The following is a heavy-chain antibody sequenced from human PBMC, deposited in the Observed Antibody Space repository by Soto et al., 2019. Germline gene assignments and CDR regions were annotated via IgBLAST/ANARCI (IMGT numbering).Heavy chain of an antibody. CDR1: GFTFSSYA. D-gene: IGHD3-16*02. CDR3: EKVQEYMITFGGVIATNFDY. Sequence: EVQLLESGGGLVQPGGSLRLSCAASGFTFSSYAMSWVRQAPGKGLEWVSAVSGSGGSTYYADSVKGRFTISRDNSKNTLYLQMNSLRAEDTAVYYCEKVQEYMITFGGVIATNFDYWGQGTLVTVSS. V-gene: IGHV3-23*01. J-gene: IGHJ4*02. CDR2: VSGSGGST.